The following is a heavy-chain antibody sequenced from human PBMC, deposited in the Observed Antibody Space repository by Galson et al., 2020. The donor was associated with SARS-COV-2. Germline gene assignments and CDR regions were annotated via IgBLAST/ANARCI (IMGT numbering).Heavy chain of an antibody. CDR2: IYYGGST. Sequence: SETLSLTFSVSGASVNSRRYYWTWIRQSPGKGLEWIGYIYYGGSTNYNPSLKSRVTISVDTSKNQFSLRVTSVTAADTAVYYCARALRFTIFGVSSPDAFDIWGQGT. J-gene: IGHJ3*02. D-gene: IGHD3-3*01. CDR3: ARALRFTIFGVSSPDAFDI. V-gene: IGHV4-61*01. CDR1: GASVNSRRYY.